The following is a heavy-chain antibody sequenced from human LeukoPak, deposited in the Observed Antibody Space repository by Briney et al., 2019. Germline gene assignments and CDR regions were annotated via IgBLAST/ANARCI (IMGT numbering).Heavy chain of an antibody. V-gene: IGHV3-73*01. D-gene: IGHD1-26*01. J-gene: IGHJ4*02. CDR1: GLTFSGSG. CDR2: IRSQADSYAT. CDR3: ATFPSGSYSAY. Sequence: GGSLRLSCAPCGLTFSGSGMQWVGQAAGRGREGVGRIRSQADSYATVFGASVKGRFPITRDDSENTAYLQTNSLKTEDTAVYYCATFPSGSYSAYWGQGTLVTVSS.